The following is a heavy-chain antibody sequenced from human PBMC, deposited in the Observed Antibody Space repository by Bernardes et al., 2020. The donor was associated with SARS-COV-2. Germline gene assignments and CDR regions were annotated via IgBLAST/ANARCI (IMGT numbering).Heavy chain of an antibody. CDR1: GYTFTDYY. CDR3: ARERGYSYGGLEY. Sequence: ASVKVSCKASGYTFTDYYIHWVRQAPGQGLEWMGWINPKSDGTNYAQKFQGRITMTRDTSISTAYMELSRLRSDDTAVYYCARERGYSYGGLEYWGQETLVTVSS. D-gene: IGHD5-12*01. V-gene: IGHV1-2*02. J-gene: IGHJ4*02. CDR2: INPKSDGT.